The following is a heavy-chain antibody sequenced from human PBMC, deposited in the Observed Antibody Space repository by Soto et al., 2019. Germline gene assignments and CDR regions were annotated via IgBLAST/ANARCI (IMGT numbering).Heavy chain of an antibody. CDR1: GFTFSDYY. V-gene: IGHV3-11*01. D-gene: IGHD3-10*01. Sequence: GGSLRLSCAASGFTFSDYYMSWIRQAPGKGLEWVSYISSSGSTIYYADSVKGRFTISRDNAKNSLYLQMNSLRAEDTAVYYCARALLSSYYYYYMDVWGKGTTVTVSS. J-gene: IGHJ6*03. CDR2: ISSSGSTI. CDR3: ARALLSSYYYYYMDV.